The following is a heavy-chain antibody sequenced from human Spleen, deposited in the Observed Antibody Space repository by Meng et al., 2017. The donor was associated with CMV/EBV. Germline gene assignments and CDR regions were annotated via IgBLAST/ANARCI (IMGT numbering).Heavy chain of an antibody. J-gene: IGHJ4*02. V-gene: IGHV3-30*04. D-gene: IGHD3-3*01. CDR3: ARGDFWSGYYNYIDY. Sequence: GRSLRLSCAASEFTFRSYRMHWVRQAPGKGLEWLAGISYDGSDTYYVDSVKGRFTIFRDNSKNTLSLQMDSLRAEDTAVYYCARGDFWSGYYNYIDYWGQGTLVTVSS. CDR1: EFTFRSYR. CDR2: ISYDGSDT.